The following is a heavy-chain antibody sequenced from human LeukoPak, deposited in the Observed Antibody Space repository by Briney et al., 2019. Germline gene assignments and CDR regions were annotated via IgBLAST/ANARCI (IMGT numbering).Heavy chain of an antibody. D-gene: IGHD3-3*01. Sequence: ASVKVSCKASGYTLTSYDINWVRQATGQGLEWMGWMNPDSSNTGYAQKFQGRVTMTRNTSISTAYMELSSLRSEDMAVYYCARGHYDFWSGEGDYFDYWGQGTLVTVSS. J-gene: IGHJ4*02. CDR3: ARGHYDFWSGEGDYFDY. CDR1: GYTLTSYD. V-gene: IGHV1-8*01. CDR2: MNPDSSNT.